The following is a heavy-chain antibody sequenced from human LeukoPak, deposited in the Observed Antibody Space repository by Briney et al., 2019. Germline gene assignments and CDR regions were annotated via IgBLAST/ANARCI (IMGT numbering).Heavy chain of an antibody. J-gene: IGHJ4*02. D-gene: IGHD5/OR15-5a*01. CDR1: GFTFSSYD. Sequence: GGSLRLTCAASGFTFSSYDMHWVRQATGKGLEWFSAIGTAGDTYYPGSVKGRFTISRENAKNSLYLQMNSLRAGDTAVYYCARDRGGVYDYWGQGTLVTVSS. V-gene: IGHV3-13*01. CDR3: ARDRGGVYDY. CDR2: IGTAGDT.